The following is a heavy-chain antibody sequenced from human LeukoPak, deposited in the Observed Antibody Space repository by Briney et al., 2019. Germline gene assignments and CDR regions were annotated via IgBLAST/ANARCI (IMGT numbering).Heavy chain of an antibody. CDR2: ISSSSYI. Sequence: GRSLRLSCAASGFTFSSYSMNWVRQAPGKGLEWVSSISSSSYIYYADSVKGRFTISRDNAKNSLYLQMNSLRAEDTAVYYCAREELEDCSSTSCGMDVWGQGTTVTVPS. J-gene: IGHJ6*02. CDR1: GFTFSSYS. D-gene: IGHD2-2*01. CDR3: AREELEDCSSTSCGMDV. V-gene: IGHV3-21*01.